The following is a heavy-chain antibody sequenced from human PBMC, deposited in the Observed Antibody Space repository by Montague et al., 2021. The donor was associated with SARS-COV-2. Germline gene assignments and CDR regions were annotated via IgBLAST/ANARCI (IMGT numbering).Heavy chain of an antibody. D-gene: IGHD3-9*01. Sequence: PALVKPTQTLTLTCTFSGFSLSTSGMCVSWIRQPPGKALEWLARIDWDDDKYYSTSLKTRLTISKDTSKNQVVLTMTNMDPVDTATYYCARTHYDNLPGYYNDMDAWGQGTTVTVSS. CDR2: IDWDDDK. V-gene: IGHV2-70*11. CDR3: ARTHYDNLPGYYNDMDA. J-gene: IGHJ6*02. CDR1: GFSLSTSGMC.